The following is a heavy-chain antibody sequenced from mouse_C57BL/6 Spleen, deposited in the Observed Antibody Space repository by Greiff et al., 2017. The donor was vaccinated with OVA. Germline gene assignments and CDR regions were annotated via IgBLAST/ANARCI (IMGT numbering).Heavy chain of an antibody. CDR1: GYTFTDYN. CDR3: ARSDYGSRYYFDY. Sequence: EVQRVESGPELVKPGASVKIPCKASGYTFTDYNMDWVKQSHGKSLEWIGDINPNNGGTIYNQKFKGKATLTVDKSSSTAYMELRSLTSEDTAVYYCARSDYGSRYYFDYWGQGTTLTVSS. D-gene: IGHD1-1*01. V-gene: IGHV1-18*01. CDR2: INPNNGGT. J-gene: IGHJ2*01.